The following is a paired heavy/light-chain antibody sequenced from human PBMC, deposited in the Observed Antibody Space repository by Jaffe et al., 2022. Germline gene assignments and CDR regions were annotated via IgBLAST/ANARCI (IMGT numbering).Light chain of an antibody. CDR1: KLGDKY. CDR2: QDS. Sequence: SYELTQPPSVSVSPGQTASITCSGDKLGDKYACWYQQKPGQSPVLVIYQDSKRPSGIPERFSGSNSGNTATLTISGTQAMDEADYYCQAWDSSPVVFGGGTKLTVL. CDR3: QAWDSSPVV. V-gene: IGLV3-1*01. J-gene: IGLJ2*01.
Heavy chain of an antibody. CDR2: IRSKAYGGTT. Sequence: EVQLVESGGGLVQPGRSLRLSCTASGFTFGDYAMSWVRQAPGKGLEWVGFIRSKAYGGTTEYAASVKGRFTISRDDSKSIAYLQMNSLKTEDTAVYYCTRDRFYDYVWGPGTSNSRSVEFDIWGQGTMVTVSS. CDR1: GFTFGDYA. CDR3: TRDRFYDYVWGPGTSNSRSVEFDI. J-gene: IGHJ3*02. V-gene: IGHV3-49*04. D-gene: IGHD3-16*01.